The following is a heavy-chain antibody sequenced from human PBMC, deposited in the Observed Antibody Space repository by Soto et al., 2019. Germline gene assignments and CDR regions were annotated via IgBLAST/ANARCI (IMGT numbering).Heavy chain of an antibody. Sequence: GGSLRLSCAASGFTFSSYAMSWVRRAPGKGLEWVSAISGSGGSTYYADSVKGRFTISRDNSKNTLYLQMNSLRAEETSVYYCAKVYYYDSSGYEQDYWGQGTLVTVFS. CDR2: ISGSGGST. CDR1: GFTFSSYA. J-gene: IGHJ4*02. V-gene: IGHV3-23*01. CDR3: AKVYYYDSSGYEQDY. D-gene: IGHD3-22*01.